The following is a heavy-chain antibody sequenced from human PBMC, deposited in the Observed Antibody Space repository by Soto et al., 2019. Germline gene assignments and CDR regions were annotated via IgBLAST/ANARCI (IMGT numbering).Heavy chain of an antibody. D-gene: IGHD1-26*01. CDR3: ARRGSGSYYDY. CDR2: ISGRGGST. J-gene: IGHJ4*02. V-gene: IGHV3-23*01. Sequence: EVQLLESGGGLVQPGRSLRLSCAASGFTFSSYAMRWVRQAPVKGLEWVSTISGRGGSTYYADSVKGRFTISRDNSKTTLYLQPTRLRAEDTALYYCARRGSGSYYDYWGQGTLVTVSS. CDR1: GFTFSSYA.